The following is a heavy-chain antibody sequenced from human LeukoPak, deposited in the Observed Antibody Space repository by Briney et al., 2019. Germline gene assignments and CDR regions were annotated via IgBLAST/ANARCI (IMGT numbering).Heavy chain of an antibody. V-gene: IGHV4-4*07. CDR1: GGSISSYY. D-gene: IGHD3-10*01. CDR3: ARGRGYGGSGSYYRGAPYYYMDV. J-gene: IGHJ6*03. CDR2: IYTSGST. Sequence: SETLSLTCTVSGGSISSYYWSWIRQPAGKGLEWIGRIYTSGSTNYSPSLKSRVTMSLDTSKNQFSLKLSSVTAADTAVYYCARGRGYGGSGSYYRGAPYYYMDVWGKGTTVTISS.